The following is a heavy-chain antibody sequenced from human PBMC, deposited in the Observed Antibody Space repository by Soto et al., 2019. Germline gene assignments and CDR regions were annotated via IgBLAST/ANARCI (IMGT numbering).Heavy chain of an antibody. CDR1: GGTFRSFA. Sequence: QVPLVQSGAEVKKPGSSVKVSCTVSGGTFRSFAISWVRQAPGQRLEWMGGIIPIFSITNYAQKIQGRVTITADESASTAYMELSSLRSEDTAVYYCARPDEGGYNSNNHYYDAMDVWGEGTTVTVTS. CDR2: IIPIFSIT. CDR3: ARPDEGGYNSNNHYYDAMDV. J-gene: IGHJ6*02. V-gene: IGHV1-69*01. D-gene: IGHD3-22*01.